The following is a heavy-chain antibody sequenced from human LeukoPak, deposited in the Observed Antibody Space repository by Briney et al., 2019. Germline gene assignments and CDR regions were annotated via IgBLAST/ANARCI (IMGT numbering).Heavy chain of an antibody. CDR3: ARALCINGVCEWFDP. J-gene: IGHJ5*02. Sequence: PSETLSLTCTVSGGSITSYYWSWIRQPAGKGLEWIGRIYTSGSTNYNPSLKTRVTISVDTSKNQFSLKLRSVTAADTAVYYCARALCINGVCEWFDPWGQGSLVTVSS. CDR2: IYTSGST. V-gene: IGHV4-4*07. CDR1: GGSITSYY. D-gene: IGHD2-8*01.